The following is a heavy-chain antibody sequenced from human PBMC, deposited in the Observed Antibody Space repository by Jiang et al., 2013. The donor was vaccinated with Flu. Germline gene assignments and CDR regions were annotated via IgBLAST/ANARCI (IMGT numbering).Heavy chain of an antibody. J-gene: IGHJ5*02. CDR3: ARQYCTSTSCWNNWFDP. CDR1: GYSFTSYW. D-gene: IGHD2-2*01. CDR2: IDPSDSYT. V-gene: IGHV5-10-1*01. Sequence: KSPGESLRISCKGSGYSFTSYWISWVRQMPGKDLEWMGRIDPSDSYTNYSPSFQGHVTISADKSISTAYLQWSSLKASDTAMYYCARQYCTSTSCWNNWFDPWGQGTLVTVSS.